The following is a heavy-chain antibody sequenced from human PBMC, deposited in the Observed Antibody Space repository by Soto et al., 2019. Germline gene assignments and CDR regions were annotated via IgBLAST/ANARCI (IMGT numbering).Heavy chain of an antibody. CDR1: GYTFTSYG. J-gene: IGHJ4*02. V-gene: IGHV1-18*01. CDR2: ISAYNGNT. CDR3: AIVIWNVVVVAATGDF. D-gene: IGHD2-15*01. Sequence: GASVKVSCKASGYTFTSYGISWVRQAPGQGLEWMGWISAYNGNTNYAQKLQGRVTMTTDTSTSTAYMELRSLRSDDTAVDYCAIVIWNVVVVAATGDFWSQGTLVTVSS.